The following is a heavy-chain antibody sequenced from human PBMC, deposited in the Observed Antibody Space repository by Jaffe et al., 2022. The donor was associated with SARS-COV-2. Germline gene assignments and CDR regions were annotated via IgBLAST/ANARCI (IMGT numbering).Heavy chain of an antibody. CDR1: GFTFSSYA. J-gene: IGHJ2*01. D-gene: IGHD6-13*01. CDR2: ISGSGGST. Sequence: EVQLVESGGGLVQPGGSLRLSCAASGFTFSSYAMSWVRQAPGKGLEWVSAISGSGGSTYYADSVKGRFTISRDNSKNTLYLQMNSLRAEDTAVYYCAKDRGDSSSWNRNYWYFDLWGRGTLVTVSS. CDR3: AKDRGDSSSWNRNYWYFDL. V-gene: IGHV3-23*04.